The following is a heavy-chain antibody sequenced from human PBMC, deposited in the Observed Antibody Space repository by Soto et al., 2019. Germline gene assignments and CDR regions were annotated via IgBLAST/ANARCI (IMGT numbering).Heavy chain of an antibody. CDR3: ARAPIASGWFVYY. CDR2: ITSSSTYI. J-gene: IGHJ4*02. Sequence: PRRYLKLACAASGVTFSSFAMGWVRQAPGKGLEWVSSITSSSTYIYYADSVKGRFTISRDNAKNSLYLQMNSLRAEDTAVYYCARAPIASGWFVYYWGQG. V-gene: IGHV3-21*01. CDR1: GVTFSSFA. D-gene: IGHD6-19*01.